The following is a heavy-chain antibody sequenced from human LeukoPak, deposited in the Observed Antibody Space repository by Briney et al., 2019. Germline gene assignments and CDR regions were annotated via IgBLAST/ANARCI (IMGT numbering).Heavy chain of an antibody. CDR2: INPSGGST. CDR1: GYTFTSYY. J-gene: IGHJ4*02. D-gene: IGHD2-21*02. CDR3: ARGGSTDSIHSCGGNCYFLDY. Sequence: GASVKVSCKASGYTFTSYYMHWVRQAPGQGLEWMGIINPSGGSTSYAQKFQGRVTMTRDTSTSTVYMELSSLRSEDTAVYYCARGGSTDSIHSCGGNCYFLDYWGQGTLVTVSS. V-gene: IGHV1-46*01.